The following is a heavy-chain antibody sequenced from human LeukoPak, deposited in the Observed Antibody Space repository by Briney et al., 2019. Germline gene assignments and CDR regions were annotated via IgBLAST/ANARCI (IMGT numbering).Heavy chain of an antibody. V-gene: IGHV4-59*01. J-gene: IGHJ4*02. Sequence: SETLSLTCTVSGGSISDYSWSWIRQPPGKGLEWIGNIYYSGSANHNPSLKSRVTISRDTSKNQFSLKLTSVTTADTAVYYCARAGGVKTAALGLDYWGQGTPVTVSS. CDR1: GGSISDYS. CDR2: IYYSGSA. D-gene: IGHD6-25*01. CDR3: ARAGGVKTAALGLDY.